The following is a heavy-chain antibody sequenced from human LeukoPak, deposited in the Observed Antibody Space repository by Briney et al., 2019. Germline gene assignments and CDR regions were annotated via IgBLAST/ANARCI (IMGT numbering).Heavy chain of an antibody. CDR3: ARIDSGWYGPSLDY. D-gene: IGHD6-19*01. CDR2: ISAYNGNT. V-gene: IGHV1-18*01. CDR1: GYTFTSYG. J-gene: IGHJ4*02. Sequence: KPGASVKVSCKASGYTFTSYGIGWVRQAPGQGLEWVGWISAYNGNTTYAQKFQGRVTITRDTSASTAYMELSSLRSEDTAVYYCARIDSGWYGPSLDYWGQGTLVTVSS.